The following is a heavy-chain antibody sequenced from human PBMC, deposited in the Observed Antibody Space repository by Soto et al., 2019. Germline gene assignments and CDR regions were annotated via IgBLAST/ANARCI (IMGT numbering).Heavy chain of an antibody. V-gene: IGHV3-66*01. CDR1: GFTVSSNY. J-gene: IGHJ5*02. Sequence: EVQLVESGGGLVQPGGSLRLSCAASGFTVSSNYMNWVRQAPGKGLEWVSVIYSGGDTYYADSVKGRFTISRDNSKNTLYLQRNSLRAEDTAVYYCARGYYDSSGYYAAVWFDPWGQGTLVTVSS. D-gene: IGHD3-22*01. CDR2: IYSGGDT. CDR3: ARGYYDSSGYYAAVWFDP.